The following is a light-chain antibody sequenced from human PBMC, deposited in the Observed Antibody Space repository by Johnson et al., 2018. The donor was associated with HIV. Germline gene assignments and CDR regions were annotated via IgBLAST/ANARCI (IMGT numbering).Light chain of an antibody. Sequence: QSVLTQPPSVSAAPGQKVTISCSGSSSNIGNNYVSWYQQLPGTAPKLLIYDNNKRPPGIPDRFPGPKSGTSATLGITGLQTGDEADYYCGTWDSSLSAHYVFGTGTKVTVL. J-gene: IGLJ1*01. CDR2: DNN. CDR1: SSNIGNNY. CDR3: GTWDSSLSAHYV. V-gene: IGLV1-51*01.